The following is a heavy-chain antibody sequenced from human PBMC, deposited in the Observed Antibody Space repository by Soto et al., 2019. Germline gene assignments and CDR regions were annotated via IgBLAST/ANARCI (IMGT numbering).Heavy chain of an antibody. J-gene: IGHJ4*02. CDR2: ISAYNGNT. CDR3: ASSGGGVLEEWNDDFDY. CDR1: GYTFTSYG. D-gene: IGHD1-1*01. Sequence: ASVKVSCKASGYTFTSYGISWVRQAPGQGLEWMGWISAYNGNTNYAQKLQGRVTMTTDTSTSTAYMELRSLRSDDTAVYYCASSGGGVLEEWNDDFDYWGQGTLVTVSS. V-gene: IGHV1-18*01.